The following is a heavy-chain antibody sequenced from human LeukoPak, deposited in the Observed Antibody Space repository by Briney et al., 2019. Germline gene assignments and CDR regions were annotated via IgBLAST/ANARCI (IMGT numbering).Heavy chain of an antibody. V-gene: IGHV4-4*02. D-gene: IGHD2-15*01. CDR2: IYHSGST. Sequence: PSGTLSLTCAVSGGSISSSNWWSWVRQPPGKGLEWIGEIYHSGSTNYNPSLKSRVTISVDKSKNQFSLKLSSVTVADTAVYYCARDENIVVVVAATRYYYGMDVWGQGTTVTVSS. CDR1: GGSISSSNW. CDR3: ARDENIVVVVAATRYYYGMDV. J-gene: IGHJ6*02.